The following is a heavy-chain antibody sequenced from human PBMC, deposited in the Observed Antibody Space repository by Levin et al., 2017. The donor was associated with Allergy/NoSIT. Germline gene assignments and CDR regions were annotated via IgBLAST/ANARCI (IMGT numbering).Heavy chain of an antibody. V-gene: IGHV4-31*03. D-gene: IGHD5-12*01. Sequence: LSLTCTVSGGSISSGGYYWSWIRQHSFQVLSFLFSLSSLLPPSSPPSLKRRVTISVDTSKNQFSLKLSTVTAADTAVYYCARETGYDLDQWGQGTMVTVSS. J-gene: IGHJ4*02. CDR1: GGSISSGGYY. CDR3: ARETGYDLDQ. CDR2: LSSLLPP.